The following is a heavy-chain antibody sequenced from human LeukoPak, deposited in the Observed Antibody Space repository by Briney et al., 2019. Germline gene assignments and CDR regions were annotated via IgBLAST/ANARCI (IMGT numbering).Heavy chain of an antibody. Sequence: ASVKVSCKASGYTFTSYDIDWMRQAAGQGLEWMGWMNPDSGNSGPAQKFQGRLTLTRDTSISTAYMELSSLTSEDTAVYYCTRARYCPTINCYPNDYWGQGTLVTVAS. V-gene: IGHV1-8*01. CDR1: GYTFTSYD. CDR3: TRARYCPTINCYPNDY. D-gene: IGHD2-8*01. CDR2: MNPDSGNS. J-gene: IGHJ4*02.